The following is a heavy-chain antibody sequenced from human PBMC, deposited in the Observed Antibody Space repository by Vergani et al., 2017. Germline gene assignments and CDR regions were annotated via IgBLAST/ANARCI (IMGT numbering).Heavy chain of an antibody. V-gene: IGHV2-70*04. CDR1: GFSLSTSGMR. CDR3: ARIGYDSSGSSVWSFDI. J-gene: IGHJ3*02. Sequence: QVTLKESGPALVKPTQTLTLTCTFSGFSLSTSGMRVSWIRQPPGKALEWLARIDWDDDKFYSTSLKTRLTISKDTSKNQVVLTMTNMDPVDTATYNCARIGYDSSGSSVWSFDIWGQGTMVTVSS. D-gene: IGHD3-22*01. CDR2: IDWDDDK.